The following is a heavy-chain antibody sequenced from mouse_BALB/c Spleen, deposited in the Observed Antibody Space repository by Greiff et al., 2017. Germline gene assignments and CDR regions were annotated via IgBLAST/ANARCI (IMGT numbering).Heavy chain of an antibody. CDR2: ISSGSSTI. CDR1: GFTFSSFG. D-gene: IGHD2-10*02. CDR3: ARGYGSYDYAMDY. J-gene: IGHJ4*01. V-gene: IGHV5-17*02. Sequence: EVMLVESGGGLVQPGGSRKLSCAASGFTFSSFGMHWVRQAPEKGLEWVAYISSGSSTIYYADTVKGRFTISRDNPKNTLFLQMTSLMSEDTAVYYCARGYGSYDYAMDYWGQGTSVTVSS.